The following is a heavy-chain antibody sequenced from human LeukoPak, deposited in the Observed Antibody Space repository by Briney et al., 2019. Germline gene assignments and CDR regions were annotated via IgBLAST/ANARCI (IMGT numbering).Heavy chain of an antibody. CDR2: ISWKSDTR. D-gene: IGHD6-19*01. Sequence: PGRSLRLSCAASGFRFDGHAMHWVRQAPGKGLEWVSGISWKSDTRGYAESVKGRFTISRDNVKNSLYLQMNSLRPEDTALYYCAKDGRGSGWYSGNWFDPWGQGTLVIVSS. CDR3: AKDGRGSGWYSGNWFDP. J-gene: IGHJ5*02. CDR1: GFRFDGHA. V-gene: IGHV3-9*01.